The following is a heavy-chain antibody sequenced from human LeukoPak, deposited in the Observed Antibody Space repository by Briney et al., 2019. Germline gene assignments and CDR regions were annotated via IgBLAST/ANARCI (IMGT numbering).Heavy chain of an antibody. CDR2: IYYSGAT. CDR3: ARHRILTEYYWLGPYMFQK. V-gene: IGHV4-39*01. D-gene: IGHD3-9*01. J-gene: IGHJ4*02. CDR1: GDSISGFDYY. Sequence: PSETLSLTCTVTGDSISGFDYYWGWIRQPPGKGLEWIGSIYYSGATYNHPSLKSRATISVDTSKNQFSLKMTSVTAADTAVYYCARHRILTEYYWLGPYMFQKWGQGTLATVSS.